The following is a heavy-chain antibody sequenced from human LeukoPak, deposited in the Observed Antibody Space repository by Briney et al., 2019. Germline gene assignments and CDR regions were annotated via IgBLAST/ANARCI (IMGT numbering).Heavy chain of an antibody. Sequence: LSLTCTVSGGSISSSSYYWGWIRQAPGKGLEWVSYISSSGSTIYYADSVKGRFTISRNNAKNSLYLQMNSLRAEDTAVYYCARPNYDILTGLVYYFDYWGQGTLVTVSS. J-gene: IGHJ4*02. D-gene: IGHD3-9*01. CDR2: ISSSGSTI. V-gene: IGHV3-11*04. CDR1: GGSISSSSYY. CDR3: ARPNYDILTGLVYYFDY.